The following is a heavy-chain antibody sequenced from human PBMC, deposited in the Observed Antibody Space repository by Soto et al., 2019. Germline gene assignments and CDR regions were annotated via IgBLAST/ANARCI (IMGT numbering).Heavy chain of an antibody. J-gene: IGHJ6*03. V-gene: IGHV1-2*02. CDR1: GDSFNDYY. CDR3: ARESGGAAATLDYYYFYMDV. CDR2: INPNGGAT. Sequence: ASVKVSCKTSGDSFNDYYIHWVRQAPGQGLEWMGWINPNGGATKYAQKFQGRVTVTRDTSIRTVYMELSSLRSDDTAVYYCARESGGAAATLDYYYFYMDVWGKGTTVTVSS. D-gene: IGHD1-26*01.